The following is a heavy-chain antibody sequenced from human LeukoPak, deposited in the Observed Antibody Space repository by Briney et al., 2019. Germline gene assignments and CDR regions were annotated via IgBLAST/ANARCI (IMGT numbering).Heavy chain of an antibody. J-gene: IGHJ4*02. D-gene: IGHD1-26*01. Sequence: SETLSLTCTVSGYSISSGYYSGWIRQPPGKGLEWIGSIYHSGSTYYNPSLKSRVTMSVDTSKNQISLKLSSVTAADTAMYYCARGRKYSGSYEYYFDYWGQGTLVTVSS. CDR3: ARGRKYSGSYEYYFDY. CDR1: GYSISSGYY. CDR2: IYHSGST. V-gene: IGHV4-38-2*02.